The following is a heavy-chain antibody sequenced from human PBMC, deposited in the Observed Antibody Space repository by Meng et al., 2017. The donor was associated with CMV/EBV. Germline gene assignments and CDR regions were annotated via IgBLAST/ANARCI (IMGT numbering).Heavy chain of an antibody. Sequence: GESLKISCAASGFTFSSYAMPWVRQAPGKGLEWVAVISYDGSNKYYADSVKGRFTISRDNSKNTLYLQMNSLRAEDTAVYYCARDSGRPLTYYYDSSGYYTFDYWGQGTLVTVSS. CDR3: ARDSGRPLTYYYDSSGYYTFDY. CDR1: GFTFSSYA. CDR2: ISYDGSNK. V-gene: IGHV3-30-3*01. J-gene: IGHJ4*02. D-gene: IGHD3-22*01.